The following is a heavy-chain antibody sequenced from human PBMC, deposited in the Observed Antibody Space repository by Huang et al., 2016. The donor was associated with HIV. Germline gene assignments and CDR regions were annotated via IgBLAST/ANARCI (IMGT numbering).Heavy chain of an antibody. Sequence: EVQLVESGGGLVQPGGSLRLSCAASDFDFSSYWMRWLRKVPGRGLDWVASIREDSGQKEYLDSVKGRFIISRDNPKKSLYLQMNNLRAEDAAVYYCARDPFIKAFDIWGQGTLVTVSS. J-gene: IGHJ3*02. CDR1: DFDFSSYW. V-gene: IGHV3-7*01. CDR2: IREDSGQK. CDR3: ARDPFIKAFDI.